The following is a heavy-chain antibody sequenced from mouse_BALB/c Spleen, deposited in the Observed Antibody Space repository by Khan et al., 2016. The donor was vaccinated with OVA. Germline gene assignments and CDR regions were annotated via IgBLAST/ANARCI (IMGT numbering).Heavy chain of an antibody. Sequence: VQLQESGPGLVQPSQSLSITCTVSGFSLTSYGVHWVRQSPGKGLEWLGVIWSGGSTDYNAAFISRLSISKDNSKSQVFFKLNNLQANDTAIYYCARNYEYDEGLSYWGQGTLVTVSA. D-gene: IGHD2-4*01. V-gene: IGHV2-2*02. CDR3: ARNYEYDEGLSY. J-gene: IGHJ3*01. CDR2: IWSGGST. CDR1: GFSLTSYG.